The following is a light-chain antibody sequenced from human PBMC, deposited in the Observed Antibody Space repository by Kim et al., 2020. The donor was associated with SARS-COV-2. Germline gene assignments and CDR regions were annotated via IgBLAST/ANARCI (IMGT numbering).Light chain of an antibody. J-gene: IGLJ3*02. CDR3: QSYDSSNWV. CDR1: RGSIASNY. CDR2: EDN. V-gene: IGLV6-57*02. Sequence: GKTVTISCHGSRGSIASNYVQWYQQRPGSAPTTVIYEDNQRPSGVPDRFSGSIDSSSNSASLTISGLKTEDEADYYCQSYDSSNWVFGGGTQLTVL.